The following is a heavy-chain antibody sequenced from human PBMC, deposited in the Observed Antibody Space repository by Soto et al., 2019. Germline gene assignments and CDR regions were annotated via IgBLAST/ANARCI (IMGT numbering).Heavy chain of an antibody. J-gene: IGHJ6*02. D-gene: IGHD2-8*01. CDR3: ARDDCTNGVCFDYHGMDV. V-gene: IGHV3-30-3*01. Sequence: ESGGGVVQPGRSLRLSCAASGFTFSSYAMHWVRQAPGKGLEWVAVISYDGSNKYYADSVKGRFTISRDNSKNTLYLQMNRPRAEDTAVYYCARDDCTNGVCFDYHGMDVWGQGATVTGPS. CDR1: GFTFSSYA. CDR2: ISYDGSNK.